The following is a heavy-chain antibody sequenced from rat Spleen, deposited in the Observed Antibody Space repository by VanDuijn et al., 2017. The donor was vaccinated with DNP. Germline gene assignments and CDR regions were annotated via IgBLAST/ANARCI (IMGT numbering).Heavy chain of an antibody. V-gene: IGHV3-1*01. J-gene: IGHJ3*01. CDR3: ARWGLGVGFAY. Sequence: EVQFQESGPGLVKSSQSLSLTCSVTGYSITSNYWAWIRKFPGNKMEWMGYISYSGSTSYSPSLKSRISITRDTSKNQFFLHLDSVTTEDSATSFCARWGLGVGFAYWRQGTLVTVSS. CDR1: GYSITSNY. D-gene: IGHD4-3*01. CDR2: ISYSGST.